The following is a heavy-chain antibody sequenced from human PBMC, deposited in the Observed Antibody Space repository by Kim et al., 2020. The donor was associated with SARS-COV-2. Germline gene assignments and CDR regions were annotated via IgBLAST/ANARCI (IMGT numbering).Heavy chain of an antibody. D-gene: IGHD6-13*01. CDR3: ARKGDSSSWYWKDAFDI. Sequence: SETLSLTCAVYGGSFSGYYWSWIRQPPGKGLEWIGEINHSGSTNYNPSLKSRVTISVDTSKNQFSLKLSSVTAADTAVYYCARKGDSSSWYWKDAFDIWGQGKMVTVSS. J-gene: IGHJ3*02. CDR1: GGSFSGYY. CDR2: INHSGST. V-gene: IGHV4-34*01.